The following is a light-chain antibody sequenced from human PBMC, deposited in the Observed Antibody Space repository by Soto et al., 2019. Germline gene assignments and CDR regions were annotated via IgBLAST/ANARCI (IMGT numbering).Light chain of an antibody. CDR3: QSYDSSLSGVV. J-gene: IGLJ2*01. V-gene: IGLV1-40*01. CDR2: GDP. CDR1: SSNIGAGYD. Sequence: QSVLTQPPSVSGAPGQRVTNSCTGSSSNIGAGYDVYWYQQLPGTVPKLLTYGDPNRPSGVPDRFSGSKSGTSASLAITGLQADDEADYYCQSYDSSLSGVVFGGGTKLTVL.